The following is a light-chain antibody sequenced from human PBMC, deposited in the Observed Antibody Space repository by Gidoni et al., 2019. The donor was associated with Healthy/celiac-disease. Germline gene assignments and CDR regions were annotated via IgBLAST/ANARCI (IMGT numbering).Light chain of an antibody. CDR3: QAWDSSTVV. V-gene: IGLV3-1*01. Sequence: SYELTQPPSVSLSPGQTASITCSGDKLGDKYACWYQQTPGQSPVLVIYQESKRPSGLPERFSSSDSGNTATLTISGTQAMDEDDYYCQAWDSSTVVFGGGTKLTVL. CDR2: QES. CDR1: KLGDKY. J-gene: IGLJ2*01.